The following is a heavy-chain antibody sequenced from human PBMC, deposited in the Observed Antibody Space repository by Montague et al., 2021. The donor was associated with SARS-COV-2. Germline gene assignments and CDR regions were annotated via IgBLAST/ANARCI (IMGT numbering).Heavy chain of an antibody. CDR1: GGSVSSGDYS. CDR3: ATGTRMYGIDF. Sequence: TLSPTCVVSGGSVSSGDYSWSWIRQSPGKGLEWIGYIYQSGSAYYNPSLKSRVTISIDTSNNQFSLNLRSVTAADTGLYYCATGTRMYGIDFWGQGTTVTVSS. V-gene: IGHV4-30-2*06. D-gene: IGHD3-10*01. CDR2: IYQSGSA. J-gene: IGHJ6*02.